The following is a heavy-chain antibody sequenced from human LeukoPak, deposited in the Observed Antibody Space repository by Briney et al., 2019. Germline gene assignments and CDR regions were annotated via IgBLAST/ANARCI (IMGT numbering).Heavy chain of an antibody. V-gene: IGHV1-69*13. CDR3: ANKETYYYDSSGYYYRSHWFDP. CDR1: GGTFSSYA. CDR2: IIPIFGTA. D-gene: IGHD3-22*01. Sequence: GASVTVSCKASGGTFSSYAISWVRQAPGQGLEWMGGIIPIFGTANYAQKFQGRVTITADESTSTAYMELSSLRSEDTAVYYCANKETYYYDSSGYYYRSHWFDPWGQGTLVTVSS. J-gene: IGHJ5*02.